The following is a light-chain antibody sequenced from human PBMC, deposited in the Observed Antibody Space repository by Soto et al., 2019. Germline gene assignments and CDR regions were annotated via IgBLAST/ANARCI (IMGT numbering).Light chain of an antibody. Sequence: QSVLTQPPSVSAAPGQKVTISCSGSSSNIGNNYVSWYQQLPGTAPKLLIYENNKRPSGIPDRFSGSKSGTSATLGITGLQTGDEADYDCGTWDSSLGYVLGTGTKLTVL. J-gene: IGLJ1*01. CDR3: GTWDSSLGYV. CDR1: SSNIGNNY. CDR2: ENN. V-gene: IGLV1-51*02.